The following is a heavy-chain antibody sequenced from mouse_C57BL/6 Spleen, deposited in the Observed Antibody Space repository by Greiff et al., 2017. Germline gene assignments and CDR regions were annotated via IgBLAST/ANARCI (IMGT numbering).Heavy chain of an antibody. Sequence: QVQLQQSGPELVKPGASVKISCKASGYSFTSYYIHWVKQRPGQGLEWIGGIYPGSGNTKYNEKFMGKATLTADTSSSTAYMQLSSLTSEDSAVYYCALMATVGRDYYAMDYWGQGTSVTVSS. CDR3: ALMATVGRDYYAMDY. CDR1: GYSFTSYY. J-gene: IGHJ4*01. D-gene: IGHD1-1*01. V-gene: IGHV1-66*01. CDR2: IYPGSGNT.